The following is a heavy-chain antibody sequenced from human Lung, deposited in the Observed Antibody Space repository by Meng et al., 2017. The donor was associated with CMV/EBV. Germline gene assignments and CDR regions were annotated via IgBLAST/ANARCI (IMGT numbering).Heavy chain of an antibody. V-gene: IGHV1-2*02. CDR1: GYTFTNYY. D-gene: IGHD6-13*01. Sequence: ASXXVSXKASGYTFTNYYIHWVRQAPGQGLEWMGWIKPNSGATNYVQKFQDRLTVTRDTSITTAYMELTRLRSDDTAVYYCARAPGLSLAAAASDAYFDKWXQGTLVTVSS. CDR2: IKPNSGAT. CDR3: ARAPGLSLAAAASDAYFDK. J-gene: IGHJ4*02.